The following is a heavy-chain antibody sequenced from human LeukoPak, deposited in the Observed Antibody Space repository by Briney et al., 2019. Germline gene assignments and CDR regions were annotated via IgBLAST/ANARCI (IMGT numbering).Heavy chain of an antibody. D-gene: IGHD3-10*01. V-gene: IGHV3-7*03. Sequence: QSGGSLRLSCAGAGITFSNDWTNWVRQAPGKGLEWVANMKEDGSERYYVDSVKGRFTISRDSAKNSLFLEMNSLRAEDTAVYYCAKVLVSMVRGAFDYWGQGTLVTVSS. CDR1: GITFSNDW. CDR3: AKVLVSMVRGAFDY. CDR2: MKEDGSER. J-gene: IGHJ4*02.